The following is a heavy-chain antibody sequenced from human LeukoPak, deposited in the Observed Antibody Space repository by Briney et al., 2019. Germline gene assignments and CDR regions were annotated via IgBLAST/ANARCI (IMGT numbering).Heavy chain of an antibody. CDR3: ARHGIFGAARY. V-gene: IGHV4-34*01. J-gene: IGHJ4*02. D-gene: IGHD3-3*01. CDR1: GGSFSGYY. Sequence: PSETLSLTCAVYGGSFSGYYWSWIRQPPGKGLEWIGEINHSGSTNYNPSLKSRVTISVDTSKNQFSLKLSSVTAADTAVYYCARHGIFGAARYWGQGTLVTVSS. CDR2: INHSGST.